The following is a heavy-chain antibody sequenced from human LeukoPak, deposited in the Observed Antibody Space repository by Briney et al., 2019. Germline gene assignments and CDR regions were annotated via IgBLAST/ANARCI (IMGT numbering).Heavy chain of an antibody. D-gene: IGHD4-17*01. J-gene: IGHJ6*03. CDR3: TREAVTHYYYYYYMDV. V-gene: IGHV1-46*01. CDR2: INPSGGST. Sequence: ASVKVSCKASGYSFTSYYMHWVRQAPGQGLEWMGIINPSGGSTSYAQMFQGRVTMTRDMSTSTVYMELSSLRSEDTAVYYCTREAVTHYYYYYYMDVWGKGTTVTVSS. CDR1: GYSFTSYY.